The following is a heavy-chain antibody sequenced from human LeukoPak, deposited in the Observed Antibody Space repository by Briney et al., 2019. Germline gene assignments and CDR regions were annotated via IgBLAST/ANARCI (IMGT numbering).Heavy chain of an antibody. Sequence: GGSLRLSCAAAEFSFSTYCMHGVRQAPGKGLEWVAVIWSDGTNQYYGDSVKGRFTISRDDSGITVYLQMNSLRPEDRGVYYWAKDVQRGLDYSNSLEYWGQGTPVTVST. J-gene: IGHJ4*02. CDR1: EFSFSTYC. D-gene: IGHD4-11*01. CDR3: AKDVQRGLDYSNSLEY. V-gene: IGHV3-33*06. CDR2: IWSDGTNQ.